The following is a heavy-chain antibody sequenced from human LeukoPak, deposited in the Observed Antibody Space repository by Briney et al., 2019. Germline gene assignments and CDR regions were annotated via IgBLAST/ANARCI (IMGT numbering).Heavy chain of an antibody. D-gene: IGHD3-9*01. CDR3: ARNPLYYDILTGYYISDY. CDR2: IKQDGSEK. CDR1: GFTFSSYW. J-gene: IGHJ4*02. V-gene: IGHV3-7*01. Sequence: GGSLRLSCAASGFTFSSYWMSWVRQAPGKGLEWVANIKQDGSEKYYVDSVKGRFTISRDNAKNSLYLQMNSLRAEDTAVYYCARNPLYYDILTGYYISDYWGQGTLVTVSS.